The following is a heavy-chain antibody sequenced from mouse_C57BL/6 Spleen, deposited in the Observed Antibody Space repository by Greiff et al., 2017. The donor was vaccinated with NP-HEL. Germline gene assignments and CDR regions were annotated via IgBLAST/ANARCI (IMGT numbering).Heavy chain of an antibody. CDR2: ISYDGSN. V-gene: IGHV3-6*01. CDR3: ARLYDGYSLWYFDV. D-gene: IGHD2-3*01. J-gene: IGHJ1*03. CDR1: GYSITSGYY. Sequence: DVKLQESGPGLVKPSQSLSLTCSVTGYSITSGYYWNWIRQFPGNKLEWMGYISYDGSNNYNPSLKNRISITRDTSKNQFFLKLNSVTTEDTATYYCARLYDGYSLWYFDVWGTGTTVTVSS.